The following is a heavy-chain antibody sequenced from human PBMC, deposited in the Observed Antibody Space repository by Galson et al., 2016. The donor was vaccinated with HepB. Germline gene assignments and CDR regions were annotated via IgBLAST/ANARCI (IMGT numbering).Heavy chain of an antibody. V-gene: IGHV3-23*01. D-gene: IGHD2-2*01. Sequence: SLRLSCAASGFLFNNFAMTWVRQTPGKGLEWVSTIGSSGGVTFYADSVKGRFTISRDNSMHTVFLQMNSLRAEDTAVYYCEKGQPNGCQFFDYWGQGALVTISS. CDR3: EKGQPNGCQFFDY. J-gene: IGHJ4*02. CDR2: IGSSGGVT. CDR1: GFLFNNFA.